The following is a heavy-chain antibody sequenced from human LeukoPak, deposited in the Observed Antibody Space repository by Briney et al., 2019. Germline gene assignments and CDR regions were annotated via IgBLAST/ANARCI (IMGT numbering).Heavy chain of an antibody. CDR1: GFTFSSYS. D-gene: IGHD4-17*01. CDR3: ARSDGAYSDY. Sequence: GGSLRLSCAASGFTFSSYSMNWVRQAPGKGLEWVSYISCSSTTIKYPTSVKGRFTISRDNAKNSPYLQMNSLRDEDTAVYYCARSDGAYSDYWGQGTLVTVSS. CDR2: ISCSSTTI. V-gene: IGHV3-48*02. J-gene: IGHJ4*02.